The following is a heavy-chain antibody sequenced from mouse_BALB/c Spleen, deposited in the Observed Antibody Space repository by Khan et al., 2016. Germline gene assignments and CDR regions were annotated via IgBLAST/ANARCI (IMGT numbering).Heavy chain of an antibody. CDR1: GFTFSSFG. D-gene: IGHD1-1*01. V-gene: IGHV5-17*02. Sequence: EVELVASGGGLVQPGGSRKLSCAASGFTFSSFGMHWVRQAPEKGLEWVAYISSVSSTIYYADTVKGRVTISRDNPKNTLFLQMTSLRSEDTAMYYCARTYYGSSHYFDYWGQGTTLTVSS. J-gene: IGHJ2*01. CDR3: ARTYYGSSHYFDY. CDR2: ISSVSSTI.